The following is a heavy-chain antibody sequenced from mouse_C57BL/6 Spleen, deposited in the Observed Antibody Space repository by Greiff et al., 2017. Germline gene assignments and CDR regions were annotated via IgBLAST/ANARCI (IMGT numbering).Heavy chain of an antibody. V-gene: IGHV5-12*01. J-gene: IGHJ4*01. CDR2: ISNGGGST. D-gene: IGHD2-4*01. Sequence: EVQRVESGGGLVQPGGSLKLSCAASGFTFSDYYMYWVRQTPEKRLEWVAYISNGGGSTYYPDTVKGRFTISRDNAKNTLYLQMSRLKSEDTAMYYCARHLYDYDGGYAMDYWGQGTSVTVSS. CDR1: GFTFSDYY. CDR3: ARHLYDYDGGYAMDY.